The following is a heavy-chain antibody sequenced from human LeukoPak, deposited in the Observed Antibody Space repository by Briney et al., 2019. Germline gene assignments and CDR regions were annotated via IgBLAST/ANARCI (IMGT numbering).Heavy chain of an antibody. CDR2: MSDIART. CDR3: ARFPDDYGDY. CDR1: GDSISSYY. J-gene: IGHJ4*02. Sequence: PSETLSLTCTVSGDSISSYYWSWIRQPPGKGLEWIGYMSDIARTNYNPSLKSRVTMSLDTSKNQVSLKLNSVTAADTAVYYCARFPDDYGDYWGQGTLVTVSS. V-gene: IGHV4-59*08.